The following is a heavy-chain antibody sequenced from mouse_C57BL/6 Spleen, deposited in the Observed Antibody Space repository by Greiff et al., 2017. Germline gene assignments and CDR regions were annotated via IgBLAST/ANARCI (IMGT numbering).Heavy chain of an antibody. CDR2: IDPETGGT. Sequence: QVQLQQSGAELVRPGASVTLSCKASGYTFTDYEMHWVKQTPVHGLEWIGAIDPETGGTAYNQKFKGKAILTADKSSSTAYMELRSLTSEDSAVYYCIRWGLRRGRYAMDYWGQGTSVTVSS. V-gene: IGHV1-15*01. CDR3: IRWGLRRGRYAMDY. CDR1: GYTFTDYE. J-gene: IGHJ4*01. D-gene: IGHD2-4*01.